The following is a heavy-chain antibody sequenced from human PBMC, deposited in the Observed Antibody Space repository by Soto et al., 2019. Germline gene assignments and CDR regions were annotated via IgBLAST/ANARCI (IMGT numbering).Heavy chain of an antibody. V-gene: IGHV4-34*01. CDR2: INHSGST. CDR3: ARGFRYYYGSGSYYKGAVDGTLDY. J-gene: IGHJ4*02. D-gene: IGHD3-10*01. Sequence: SETLSLTCAVYGGSFSGYYWSWIRQPPGKGLEWIGEINHSGSTNYNPSLKSRCTIAVDTSMNQFSLKLSSVTAADTAVYYCARGFRYYYGSGSYYKGAVDGTLDYWGQGTLVTVSS. CDR1: GGSFSGYY.